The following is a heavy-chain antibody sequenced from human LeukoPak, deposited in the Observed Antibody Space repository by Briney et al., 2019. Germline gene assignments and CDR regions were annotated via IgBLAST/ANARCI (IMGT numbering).Heavy chain of an antibody. D-gene: IGHD3-10*01. V-gene: IGHV3-23*01. CDR3: AKLFYSSGMYHFDY. Sequence: SGGSLRLSCATSGFTLSSSAMSWVRQAPGKGLAWVSTISGSGGGTYYADSVKGRFTISRDNSNNTLYLQMNSLRAEDTAVFYCAKLFYSSGMYHFDYWGQGTLVTVSS. CDR1: GFTLSSSA. J-gene: IGHJ4*02. CDR2: ISGSGGGT.